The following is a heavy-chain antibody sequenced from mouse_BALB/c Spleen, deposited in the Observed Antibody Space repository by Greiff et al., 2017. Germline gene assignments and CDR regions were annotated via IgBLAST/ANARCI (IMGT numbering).Heavy chain of an antibody. V-gene: IGHV1-69*02. CDR3: ARYGSSPFDY. D-gene: IGHD1-1*01. J-gene: IGHJ2*01. Sequence: VQLQQPGAEPVKPGAPVKLSCKASGYTFTSYWMNWVKQRPGRGLEWIGRIDPSDSETHYNQKFKDKATLTVDKSSSTAYIQLSSLTSEDSAVYYCARYGSSPFDYWGQGTTLTVSS. CDR2: IDPSDSET. CDR1: GYTFTSYW.